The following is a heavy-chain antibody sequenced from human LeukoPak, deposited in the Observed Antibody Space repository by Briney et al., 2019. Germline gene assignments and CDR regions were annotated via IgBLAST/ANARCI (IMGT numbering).Heavy chain of an antibody. CDR1: GFTFSSYS. V-gene: IGHV3-48*01. CDR2: ISSSSSTI. CDR3: ARVHNYDFWSGPYYYMDV. D-gene: IGHD3-3*01. Sequence: GGSLRLSCAASGFTFSSYSMNWVRQAPGKGLEWVSYISSSSSTIYYADSVKGRFTISRDNAKNSLYLQMNSLRAEDTAVYYCARVHNYDFWSGPYYYMDVWGKGTTVTVSS. J-gene: IGHJ6*03.